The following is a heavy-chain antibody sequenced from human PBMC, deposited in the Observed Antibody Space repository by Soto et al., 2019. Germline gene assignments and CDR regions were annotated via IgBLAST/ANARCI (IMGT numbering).Heavy chain of an antibody. Sequence: GGPKRLWCGAAGLKIRNHGGHWVSKAQGKGLECVPVIWYHGSNKYYADSVKGRFTISRDNSKNTLYLQMNSLRAEDTAVYYCARDWGTAMVIYYYYGMDVWRQGTTVTVSS. V-gene: IGHV3-33*01. CDR3: ARDWGTAMVIYYYYGMDV. CDR1: GLKIRNHG. CDR2: IWYHGSNK. J-gene: IGHJ6*02. D-gene: IGHD5-18*01.